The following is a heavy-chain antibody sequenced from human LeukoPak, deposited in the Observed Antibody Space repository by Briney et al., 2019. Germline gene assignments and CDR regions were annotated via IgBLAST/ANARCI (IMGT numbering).Heavy chain of an antibody. Sequence: SVKVSCKASGGTFSSYAISWVRQAPGQGLEWREGIIPIFGTANYAQKFQGRVTITTDESTSTAYMELSSLRSEDTAVYYCARETIRVPRGFDPWGQGTLVTVSS. CDR3: ARETIRVPRGFDP. CDR1: GGTFSSYA. CDR2: IIPIFGTA. J-gene: IGHJ5*02. V-gene: IGHV1-69*05. D-gene: IGHD3-3*02.